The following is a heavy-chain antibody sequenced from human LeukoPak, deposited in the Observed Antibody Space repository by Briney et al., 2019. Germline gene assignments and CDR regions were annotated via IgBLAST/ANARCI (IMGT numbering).Heavy chain of an antibody. CDR2: IIPIFGTA. V-gene: IGHV1-69*05. Sequence: SVKVSCKASGGTFSSYAISWVRQAPGQGLEWMGGIIPIFGTANYAQKFQGRVTITTDESTSTAYMELSSLRSEDTAVYYCARGRRVATISGNYFDYWGQGTLVTVSS. J-gene: IGHJ4*02. D-gene: IGHD5-12*01. CDR1: GGTFSSYA. CDR3: ARGRRVATISGNYFDY.